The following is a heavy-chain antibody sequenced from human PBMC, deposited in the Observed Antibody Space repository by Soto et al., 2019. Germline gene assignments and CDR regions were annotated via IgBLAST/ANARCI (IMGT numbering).Heavy chain of an antibody. D-gene: IGHD6-19*01. V-gene: IGHV3-48*02. Sequence: GGSLRLSCAASGFTFSSYSMNWVRQAPGKGLEWVSYISSSSSTIYYADSVKGRFTISRDNAKNSLYLQMNSLRDEDTAVYYCARDIAVAGTGEYFDYWGQGTLVTVSS. CDR1: GFTFSSYS. CDR3: ARDIAVAGTGEYFDY. J-gene: IGHJ4*02. CDR2: ISSSSSTI.